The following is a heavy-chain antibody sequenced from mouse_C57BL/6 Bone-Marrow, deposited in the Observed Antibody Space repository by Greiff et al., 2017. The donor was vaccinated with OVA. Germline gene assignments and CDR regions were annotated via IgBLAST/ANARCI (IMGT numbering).Heavy chain of an antibody. J-gene: IGHJ2*01. CDR3: ARHDPDNDY. V-gene: IGHV5-6*01. D-gene: IGHD3-3*01. Sequence: EVKLMESGGDLVKPGGSLTLSCAASGFTFSSYGMSWVRQTPDKRLEWVATISSGGSYTYYPDSVKGRFTISRDNAKNTLYLQMSSLKSEDTAMYYCARHDPDNDYGGQGTTLTVSS. CDR2: ISSGGSYT. CDR1: GFTFSSYG.